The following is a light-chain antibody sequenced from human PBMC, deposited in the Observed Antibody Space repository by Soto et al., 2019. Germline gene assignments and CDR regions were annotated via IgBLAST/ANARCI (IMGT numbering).Light chain of an antibody. Sequence: QSVLTQPPSASGTPGQGVTISCSGSSSNIGGNIVNWYQQLPGTAPKLLIFGNDQRPSWVPDRFSGSKSGTSASLAISGLQSEDEANYYCAAWDDSLNGVVFGGGTKLTVL. CDR3: AAWDDSLNGVV. V-gene: IGLV1-44*01. J-gene: IGLJ2*01. CDR1: SSNIGGNI. CDR2: GND.